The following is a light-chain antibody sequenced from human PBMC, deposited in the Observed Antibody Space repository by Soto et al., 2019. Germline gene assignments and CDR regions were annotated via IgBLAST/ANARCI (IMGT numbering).Light chain of an antibody. J-gene: IGKJ1*01. CDR2: AAS. CDR1: QTVGSSY. CDR3: HQYNTSPPWT. Sequence: EIVLTQSPGTLSLSPGERATLSCRASQTVGSSYLAWYQHKPGQAPRLLIYAASSRATDIPDRFSGSGSGTDFTLTINRLEPEDFAVYYCHQYNTSPPWTLGQGTKVEIK. V-gene: IGKV3-20*01.